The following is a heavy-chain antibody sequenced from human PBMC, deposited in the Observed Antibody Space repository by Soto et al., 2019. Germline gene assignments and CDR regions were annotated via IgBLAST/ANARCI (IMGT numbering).Heavy chain of an antibody. D-gene: IGHD5-18*01. CDR2: ISAYNGNT. V-gene: IGHV1-18*04. J-gene: IGHJ4*02. Sequence: QVHLVQSGDEVKRPGASVKVSCKASGYTVTSYGFSWVRQAPGLGLEWMGWISAYNGNTKYAQKLQGRVTMTTDTSTSTAYLELRSLTSDDTAVYYCARASQWMQVRTDYWGQGTLVTVSS. CDR3: ARASQWMQVRTDY. CDR1: GYTVTSYG.